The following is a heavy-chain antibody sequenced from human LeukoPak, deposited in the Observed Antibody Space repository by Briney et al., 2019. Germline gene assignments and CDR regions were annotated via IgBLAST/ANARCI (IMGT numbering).Heavy chain of an antibody. CDR3: AKKTSYCAGDCFPYFFDY. J-gene: IGHJ4*02. CDR2: ITGSSDAT. CDR1: GFTFSSYV. Sequence: GGSLRLSCAASGFTFSSYVMTWVRQAPGEGLECVSAITGSSDATYYADSVKGRFTISRDNSKNTLFLQMNSLRAEDTAVYYCAKKTSYCAGDCFPYFFDYWGRGTLVTVSS. D-gene: IGHD2-21*02. V-gene: IGHV3-23*01.